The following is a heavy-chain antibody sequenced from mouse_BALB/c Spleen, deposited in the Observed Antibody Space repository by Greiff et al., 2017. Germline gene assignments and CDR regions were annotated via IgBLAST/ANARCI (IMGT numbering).Heavy chain of an antibody. CDR3: ARDEGLRRRDWYFDV. V-gene: IGHV7-3*02. CDR1: GFTFTDYY. D-gene: IGHD2-4*01. Sequence: EVKLVESGGGLVQPGGSLRLSCAPSGFTFTDYYMSWVRQPPGKALEWLGFIRNKANGYTTEYSASVKGRFTISRDNSQSILYLQMNTLRAEDSATYYCARDEGLRRRDWYFDVWGAGTTVTVSS. J-gene: IGHJ1*01. CDR2: IRNKANGYTT.